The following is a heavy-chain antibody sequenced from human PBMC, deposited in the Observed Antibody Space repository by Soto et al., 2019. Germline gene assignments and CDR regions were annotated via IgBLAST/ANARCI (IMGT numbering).Heavy chain of an antibody. J-gene: IGHJ4*02. CDR1: GFTFSSYG. Sequence: QVQLVESGGGVVQPGRSLRLSCAASGFTFSSYGMHWVRQAPGKGLEWVAVIWYDGSNKYYADSVKGRFTISRDNSKNTLYLQMNSLRAEDTAVYYCARDPSGGYDDSYFDYWGQGTLVTVSS. D-gene: IGHD5-12*01. CDR2: IWYDGSNK. V-gene: IGHV3-33*01. CDR3: ARDPSGGYDDSYFDY.